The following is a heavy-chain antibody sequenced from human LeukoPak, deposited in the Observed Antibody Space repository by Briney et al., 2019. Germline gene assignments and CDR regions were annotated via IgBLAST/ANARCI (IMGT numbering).Heavy chain of an antibody. CDR2: IIPIFGIA. J-gene: IGHJ4*02. CDR1: GGTFSSYA. Sequence: GASVTVSCKASGGTFSSYAISWVRQAPGQGLEWMGRIIPIFGIANYAQKFQGRVTITADKSTSTAYMELSSLRSEDTAVYYCARDRPDYSNFEFDYWGQGTLVTVSS. V-gene: IGHV1-69*04. CDR3: ARDRPDYSNFEFDY. D-gene: IGHD4-11*01.